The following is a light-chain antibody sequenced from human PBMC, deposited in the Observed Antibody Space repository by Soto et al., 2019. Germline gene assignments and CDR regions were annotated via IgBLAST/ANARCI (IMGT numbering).Light chain of an antibody. CDR3: AAWDGSLNGYV. CDR2: TTN. Sequence: QSVLTQPPSASETPGQRVTISCSGSNSNVGSQTVNWYQQFPGKASKLLIHTTNQRPSGVPDRFSGSKSGTSASLAISGLQSEDEAEYFCAAWDGSLNGYVFGTGTKLTVL. V-gene: IGLV1-44*01. J-gene: IGLJ1*01. CDR1: NSNVGSQT.